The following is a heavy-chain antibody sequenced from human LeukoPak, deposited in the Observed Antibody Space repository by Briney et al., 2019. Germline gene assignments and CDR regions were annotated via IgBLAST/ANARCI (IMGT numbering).Heavy chain of an antibody. J-gene: IGHJ6*03. V-gene: IGHV1-69*05. CDR2: IIPIFGTA. CDR1: GGTFSSYA. CDR3: ASTLPVYYYYMDV. D-gene: IGHD2-15*01. Sequence: ASVKVSCKAYGGTFSSYAISWVRQAPGQGREWMGGIIPIFGTANYAQKFQGRVTITTDESTSTAYMELSSLRSEDTAVYYCASTLPVYYYYMDVWGKGTTVTVSS.